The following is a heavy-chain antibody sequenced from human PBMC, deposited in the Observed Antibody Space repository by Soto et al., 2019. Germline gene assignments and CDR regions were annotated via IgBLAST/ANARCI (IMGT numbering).Heavy chain of an antibody. CDR1: GGTFNTYA. Sequence: QVQLVQSGAEMKKPGSSVKVSCQSSGGTFNTYAMNWVRQAPGQGPEWMGDISPMSGAANYAPKFQGRVTITADESTGTSYMQLSSLPSEDTALYFCAREVQVHTPAFGYWGQGTLVTVSS. V-gene: IGHV1-69*19. CDR2: ISPMSGAA. CDR3: AREVQVHTPAFGY. D-gene: IGHD3-10*01. J-gene: IGHJ4*02.